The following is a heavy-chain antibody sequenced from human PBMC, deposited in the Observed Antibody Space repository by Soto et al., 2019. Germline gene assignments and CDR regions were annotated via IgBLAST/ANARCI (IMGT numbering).Heavy chain of an antibody. CDR3: AGWSVGIMSIGVPKDY. CDR2: IYYSGST. D-gene: IGHD3-3*01. Sequence: PSETLSLTCTVSGGSISSGGYYWSWIRQHPGKGLEWLGYIYYSGSTYYNPSLKSRVTISVDTPKNQFSLKLSSVTAADTAVFYCAGWSVGIMSIGVPKDYWAQGTLVTVSS. V-gene: IGHV4-31*03. CDR1: GGSISSGGYY. J-gene: IGHJ4*02.